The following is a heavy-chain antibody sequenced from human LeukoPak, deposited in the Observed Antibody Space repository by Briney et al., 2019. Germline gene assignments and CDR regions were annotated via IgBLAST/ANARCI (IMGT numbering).Heavy chain of an antibody. CDR2: ISSSSSYI. Sequence: GGSLRLSCAASGFTFSSYSMNWVRQAPGKGLEWVSSISSSSSYIYYADSVKGRFTISRDNAKNSLYLQMNSLRAEDTAVYYCASLPNWGYYYYYYMDVWGKGTTVTVSS. D-gene: IGHD7-27*01. CDR1: GFTFSSYS. J-gene: IGHJ6*03. V-gene: IGHV3-21*01. CDR3: ASLPNWGYYYYYYMDV.